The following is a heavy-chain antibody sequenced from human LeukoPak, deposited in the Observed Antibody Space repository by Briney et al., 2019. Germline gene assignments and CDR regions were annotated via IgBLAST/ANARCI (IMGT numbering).Heavy chain of an antibody. Sequence: SETLSLTCAVYGGSFSGYYWSWIRQPPGKGLEWIGEINHSGSTNYNPSLKSRVTISVDTSKNQFSLKLSSVTAADTAVYYCARKAKAAAGKGWFDPWGQGTLVTVSS. V-gene: IGHV4-34*01. CDR2: INHSGST. J-gene: IGHJ5*02. CDR1: GGSFSGYY. CDR3: ARKAKAAAGKGWFDP. D-gene: IGHD6-13*01.